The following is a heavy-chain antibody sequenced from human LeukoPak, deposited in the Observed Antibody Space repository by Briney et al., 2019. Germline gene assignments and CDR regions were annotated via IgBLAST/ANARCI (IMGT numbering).Heavy chain of an antibody. CDR1: GFTFSSYR. CDR2: IRYDGSNK. CDR3: AAGGDYYYHMDV. D-gene: IGHD3-10*01. J-gene: IGHJ6*03. Sequence: QPGGSLRLSCGASGFTFSSYRMHWVPQAPGKGLEWVAFIRYDGSNKYYADPVKRRFTISRDNAKNTLYLQMNSLRAEDTAVYHCAAGGDYYYHMDVWGKGTTVTVSS. V-gene: IGHV3-30*02.